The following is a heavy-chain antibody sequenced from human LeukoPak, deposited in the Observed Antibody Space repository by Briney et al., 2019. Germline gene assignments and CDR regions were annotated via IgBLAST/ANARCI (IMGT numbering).Heavy chain of an antibody. CDR2: ISYDGSNK. D-gene: IGHD3-10*01. J-gene: IGHJ4*02. V-gene: IGHV3-30-3*01. Sequence: PGGSLRLSCAASGFTFSSYAMHWVRQAPGKGLEWVAVISYDGSNKYYADSVKGRFTISRDNSKYTLYLQMNSLRAEDTAVYYCAREKGRYYYGSGSYYHHDYWGQGTLVTVSS. CDR3: AREKGRYYYGSGSYYHHDY. CDR1: GFTFSSYA.